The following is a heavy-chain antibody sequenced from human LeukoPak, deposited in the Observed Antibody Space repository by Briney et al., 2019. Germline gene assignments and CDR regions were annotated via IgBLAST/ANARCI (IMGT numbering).Heavy chain of an antibody. V-gene: IGHV4-34*01. D-gene: IGHD2-2*01. Sequence: SETLSLTCAVYGGPFSGYSWSWIRQPPGKGLEWIGEINHSGSTNHNPSLKSRVTISVDTSKNQFSLKLSSVTAADTAVYYCARGYCSSTSCPPMDVWGPGTTVTVSS. CDR1: GGPFSGYS. J-gene: IGHJ6*02. CDR3: ARGYCSSTSCPPMDV. CDR2: INHSGST.